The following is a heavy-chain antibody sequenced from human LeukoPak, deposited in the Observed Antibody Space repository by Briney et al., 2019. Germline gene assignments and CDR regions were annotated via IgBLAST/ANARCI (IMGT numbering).Heavy chain of an antibody. J-gene: IGHJ4*02. D-gene: IGHD6-25*01. CDR1: GGSISSYY. CDR2: IYYSGST. Sequence: SETLSLTCTVSGGSISSYYWAWTRQTPGKGLEWIGSIYYSGSTHYNPALKSRVTTSVDTSKNQFSLKLTSVTTADTAVYYCARAGGVKTAALDLDYWGQGTLVTVSS. CDR3: ARAGGVKTAALDLDY. V-gene: IGHV4-39*07.